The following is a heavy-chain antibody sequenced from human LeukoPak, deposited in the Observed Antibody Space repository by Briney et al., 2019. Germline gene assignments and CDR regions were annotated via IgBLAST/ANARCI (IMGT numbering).Heavy chain of an antibody. CDR3: AEDGYYDSSGYYYPPDY. V-gene: IGHV3-43*02. CDR2: ISGDGGST. CDR1: GFTFDDYA. Sequence: GGSLRLSCAASGFTFDDYAMHWVRQAPGKGLEWVSLISGDGGSTYYADSVKGRFTISRDNSKTALYLQMNSLRTEDTALYYCAEDGYYDSSGYYYPPDYWGQGTLVTVSS. J-gene: IGHJ4*02. D-gene: IGHD3-22*01.